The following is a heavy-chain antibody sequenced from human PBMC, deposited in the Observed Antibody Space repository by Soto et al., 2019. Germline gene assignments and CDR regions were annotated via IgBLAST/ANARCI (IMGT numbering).Heavy chain of an antibody. CDR3: AREASVIIPPDQPLSFDS. V-gene: IGHV1-18*01. J-gene: IGHJ4*02. Sequence: SVKVSCKGFGYSFMKYGINWVRQAPGQGLEWVGWISPYSGYTHSAQKFHGRLTLTTDTAASTAYMELRILRSADTALYYCAREASVIIPPDQPLSFDSWGQATLVTVSS. D-gene: IGHD2-2*01. CDR2: ISPYSGYT. CDR1: GYSFMKYG.